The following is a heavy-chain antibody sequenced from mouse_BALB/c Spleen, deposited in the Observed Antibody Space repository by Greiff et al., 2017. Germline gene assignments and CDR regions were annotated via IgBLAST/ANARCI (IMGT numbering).Heavy chain of an antibody. V-gene: IGHV5-6-5*01. CDR1: GFTFSSYA. Sequence: EVKLMESGGGLVKPGGSLKLSCAASGFTFSSYAMSWVRQTPEKRLEWVASISSGGSTYYPDSVKGRFTISRDNARNILYLQMSSLRSEDTAMYYCAREAGYGNYAMDYWGQGTSVTVSS. D-gene: IGHD2-10*02. CDR3: AREAGYGNYAMDY. J-gene: IGHJ4*01. CDR2: ISSGGST.